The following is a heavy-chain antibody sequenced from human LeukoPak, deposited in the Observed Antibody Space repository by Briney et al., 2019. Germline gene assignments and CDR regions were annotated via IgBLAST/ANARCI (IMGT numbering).Heavy chain of an antibody. J-gene: IGHJ3*02. Sequence: SVKVSCKASGGTFSSYAISWVRQAPGQGLEWMGGIIPIFGTANYAQKFQGRVTITTDESTSTAYMELSSLRSEDTAVYYCARDHPRDYYYYSSGYYDAFDIWGQGTMVTVSS. CDR2: IIPIFGTA. CDR3: ARDHPRDYYYYSSGYYDAFDI. CDR1: GGTFSSYA. D-gene: IGHD3-22*01. V-gene: IGHV1-69*05.